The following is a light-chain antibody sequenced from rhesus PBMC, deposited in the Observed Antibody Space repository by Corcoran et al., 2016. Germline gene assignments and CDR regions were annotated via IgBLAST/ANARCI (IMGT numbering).Light chain of an antibody. Sequence: DIQMSQSPSSLSASIGDRVTITCRASQDITNALNWYQQKAGKAPNLLIYYANTLASWVPSRFSGSGSGTEFTLPLSSLQPDDFATYYCQQGNSKPLTFGGGTKVELK. CDR1: QDITNA. V-gene: IGKV1-32*02. CDR2: YAN. CDR3: QQGNSKPLT. J-gene: IGKJ4*01.